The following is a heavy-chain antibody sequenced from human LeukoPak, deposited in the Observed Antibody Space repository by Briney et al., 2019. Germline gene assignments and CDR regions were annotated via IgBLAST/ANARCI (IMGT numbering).Heavy chain of an antibody. CDR3: TRAVGEGWFDP. D-gene: IGHD1-26*01. V-gene: IGHV3-30*03. CDR1: GFTFSSYW. J-gene: IGHJ5*02. CDR2: ISYDGGNK. Sequence: GGSLRLSCAASGFTFSSYWMHWVRQAPGKGLVWVAVISYDGGNKDYGDSVKGRFTISRDNSKDALYLQMRSLRPEDTAVYYCTRAVGEGWFDPWGQGTLVTVSS.